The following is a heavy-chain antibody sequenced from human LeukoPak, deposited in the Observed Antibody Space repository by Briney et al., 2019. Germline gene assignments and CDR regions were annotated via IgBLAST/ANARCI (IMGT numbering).Heavy chain of an antibody. CDR2: IYYSGST. CDR3: ARDYYGSGSYYNGWFDP. J-gene: IGHJ5*02. CDR1: GGSISSYY. V-gene: IGHV4-59*12. Sequence: PSETLSLTCTVSGGSISSYYWSWIRQPPGKGLEWIGYIYYSGSTNYNPSLKSRVTISVDTSKNQFSLKLSSVTAADTAVYYCARDYYGSGSYYNGWFDPWGQGTLVTVSS. D-gene: IGHD3-10*01.